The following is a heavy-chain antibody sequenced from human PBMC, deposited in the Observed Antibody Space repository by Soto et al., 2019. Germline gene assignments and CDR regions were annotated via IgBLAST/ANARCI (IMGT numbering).Heavy chain of an antibody. J-gene: IGHJ6*02. V-gene: IGHV1-69*13. D-gene: IGHD3-10*01. CDR3: ASRYYYGSGSSSGGNYYYYGMDV. CDR1: GGTFSSYG. Sequence: SVKFSCKASGGTFSSYGISWVQQAPVQGLEWMGGIIPIFGTANYAQKFQGRVTITADESTSTAYMELSSLRSEDTAVYYCASRYYYGSGSSSGGNYYYYGMDVWGQGTTVTVSS. CDR2: IIPIFGTA.